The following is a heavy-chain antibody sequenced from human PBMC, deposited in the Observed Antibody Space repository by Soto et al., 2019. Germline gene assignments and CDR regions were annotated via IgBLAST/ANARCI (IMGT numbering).Heavy chain of an antibody. CDR1: RGSISTSNYY. D-gene: IGHD6-25*01. V-gene: IGHV4-39*01. CDR3: ATFVLTASLPSHCDL. J-gene: IGHJ4*02. Sequence: XGTMSLTFSVSRGSISTSNYYCGWVRKPPGKGLDWIGNIYYSGTTYYNPSLKSRVTISVDTSKNQFSLKLNSVTAADTAVSYWATFVLTASLPSHCDLWGPGNRVTFAS. CDR2: IYYSGTT.